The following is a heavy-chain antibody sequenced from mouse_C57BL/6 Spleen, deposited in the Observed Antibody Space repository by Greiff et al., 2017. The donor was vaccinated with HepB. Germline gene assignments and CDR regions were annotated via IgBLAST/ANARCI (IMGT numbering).Heavy chain of an antibody. CDR2: INPNNGGT. J-gene: IGHJ4*01. Sequence: VQLKESGPELVKPGASVKMSFKASGYTFTDYNMHWVKQSHGKSLEWIGYINPNNGGTSYNQKFKGKATLTVNKSSSTAYMELRSLTSEDSAVYYCARARFYYYGTYAMDYWGQGTSVTVSS. D-gene: IGHD1-1*01. V-gene: IGHV1-22*01. CDR3: ARARFYYYGTYAMDY. CDR1: GYTFTDYN.